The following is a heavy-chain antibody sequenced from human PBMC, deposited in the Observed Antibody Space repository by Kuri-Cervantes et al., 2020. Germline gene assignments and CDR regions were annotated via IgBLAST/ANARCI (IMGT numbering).Heavy chain of an antibody. V-gene: IGHV1-3*01. CDR2: INAGNGNT. CDR3: AKARQTTYYDFWSGYLT. D-gene: IGHD3-3*01. J-gene: IGHJ4*02. Sequence: ASVKVSCKPSGYTFADYVIHWVRQAPGQRLEWMGWINAGNGNTKYSQKFQGRVTITRDTSASTAYMELSSLRSEDTAVYYCAKARQTTYYDFWSGYLTWGQGTLVTVSS. CDR1: GYTFADYV.